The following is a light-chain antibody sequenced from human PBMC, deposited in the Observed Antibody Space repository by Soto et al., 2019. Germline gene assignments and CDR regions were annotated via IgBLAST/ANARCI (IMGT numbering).Light chain of an antibody. CDR1: NIGSKS. CDR2: YDS. CDR3: QVWDNSSAHVV. V-gene: IGLV3-21*04. J-gene: IGLJ2*01. Sequence: SYELTQPPSVSVAPGKTARITCGGNNIGSKSVHWYQQKPGQAPVLVIYYDSDRSSGIPERFSGSNSGNTATLTISRVEAGDEADYYCQVWDNSSAHVVFGGGTKLTVL.